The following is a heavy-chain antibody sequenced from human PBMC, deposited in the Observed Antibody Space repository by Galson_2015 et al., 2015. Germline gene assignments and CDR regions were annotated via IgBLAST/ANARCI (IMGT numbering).Heavy chain of an antibody. D-gene: IGHD3-3*01. J-gene: IGHJ3*02. CDR1: GGSISSGSYY. CDR2: IYTSGST. Sequence: TLSLTCTVSGGSISSGSYYWSWIRQPAGKGLEWIGRIYTSGSTNYNPSLKSRVTISVDTSKNQFSLKLSSVTAADTAVYYCARWVLSGCFVAFDIWGQGTMVTVSS. CDR3: ARWVLSGCFVAFDI. V-gene: IGHV4-61*02.